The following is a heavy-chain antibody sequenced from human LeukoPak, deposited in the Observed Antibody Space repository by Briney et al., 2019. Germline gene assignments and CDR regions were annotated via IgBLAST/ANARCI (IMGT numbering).Heavy chain of an antibody. D-gene: IGHD6-6*01. Sequence: PSETLSLTCTVSGGSITSYYWSWIRQPPGKGLEWIGEINHSGSTNYNPSLKSRVTISVDTSKNQFSLKLSSVTAADTAVYYCARGGSRGGPAALSSIAARYYYYNYMDVWGKGTTVTVSS. J-gene: IGHJ6*03. CDR1: GGSITSYY. CDR3: ARGGSRGGPAALSSIAARYYYYNYMDV. CDR2: INHSGST. V-gene: IGHV4-34*01.